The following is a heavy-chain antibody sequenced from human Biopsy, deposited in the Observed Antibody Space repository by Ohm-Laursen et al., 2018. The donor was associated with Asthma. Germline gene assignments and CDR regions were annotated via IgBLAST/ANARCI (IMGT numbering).Heavy chain of an antibody. CDR2: IIPIFETA. V-gene: IGHV1-69*13. CDR3: ARDVSYGSGGSGV. J-gene: IGHJ6*02. CDR1: GVTFISYE. Sequence: ASVMVSCKASGVTFISYEINWVRQAPGQGLDGMGGIIPIFETAHYAQKFRGRITINADESTSTIYMVLSSLRSEDTAVYYCARDVSYGSGGSGVWGQGTTVTVSS. D-gene: IGHD3-10*01.